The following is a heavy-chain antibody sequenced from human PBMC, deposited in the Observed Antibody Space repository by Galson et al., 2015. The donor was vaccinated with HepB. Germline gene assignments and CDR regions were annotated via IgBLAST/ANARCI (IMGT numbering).Heavy chain of an antibody. J-gene: IGHJ3*02. CDR1: GYSFTSYW. D-gene: IGHD1-1*01. CDR2: IYPGDSDT. V-gene: IGHV5-51*01. CDR3: ARQWGAPTTGTTGHAFDI. Sequence: QSGAEVKKPGESLKISCKGSGYSFTSYWIGWVRQMPGKGLEWMGIIYPGDSDTRYSPSFQGQVTISADKSISTAYLQWSSLKASDTAMYYCARQWGAPTTGTTGHAFDIWGQGTMVTVSS.